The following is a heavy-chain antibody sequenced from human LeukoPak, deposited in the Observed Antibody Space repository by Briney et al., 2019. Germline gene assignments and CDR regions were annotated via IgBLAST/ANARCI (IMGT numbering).Heavy chain of an antibody. CDR1: GYSFSSGYY. J-gene: IGHJ6*02. D-gene: IGHD4-17*01. CDR2: IYHSGST. V-gene: IGHV4-38-2*02. CDR3: ATSYGDYHGARSSYYYYGMDV. Sequence: SETLSLTCTVSGYSFSSGYYWGWIREPPGKGLEWIGSIYHSGSTYYSPSFQGQVTISADKSISTAYLQWSSLKASDTAMYYCATSYGDYHGARSSYYYYGMDVWGQGTTVTVSS.